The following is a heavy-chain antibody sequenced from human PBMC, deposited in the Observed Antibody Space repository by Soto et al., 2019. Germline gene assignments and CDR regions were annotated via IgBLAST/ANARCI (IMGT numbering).Heavy chain of an antibody. Sequence: PSETLSLTCTVSGGSISSYYWGWIRQPPGKGLEWIGSIYYSGSTYYNPSLKSRVTISVDTSKNQLSLKLSSVTAADTAVYYCASVGFGADYDFWSGYPPWGWFDPWGQGTLVTVSS. CDR3: ASVGFGADYDFWSGYPPWGWFDP. CDR1: GGSISSYY. D-gene: IGHD3-3*01. J-gene: IGHJ5*02. CDR2: IYYSGST. V-gene: IGHV4-39*01.